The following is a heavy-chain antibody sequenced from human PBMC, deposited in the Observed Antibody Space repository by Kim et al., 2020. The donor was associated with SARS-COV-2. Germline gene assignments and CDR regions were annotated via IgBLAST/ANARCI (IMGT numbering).Heavy chain of an antibody. CDR2: ISYDGSDK. J-gene: IGHJ4*02. CDR3: ARFFIAAAGKAY. Sequence: GGSLRLSCAASGFTFSSSGLHWVRQAPGKGLEWVAVISYDGSDKYYPDSVKGRFTISRDNSKNTLYLQMNSLRAEDTAVYYCARFFIAAAGKAYWGQGTLVSVSS. D-gene: IGHD6-13*01. CDR1: GFTFSSSG. V-gene: IGHV3-33*05.